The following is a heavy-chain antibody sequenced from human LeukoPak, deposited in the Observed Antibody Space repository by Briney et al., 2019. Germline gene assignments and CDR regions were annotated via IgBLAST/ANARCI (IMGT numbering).Heavy chain of an antibody. CDR2: INYSGNT. Sequence: SETLSLTCPVYGGSFSGYYWSWIRQPPGKGLEWIGEINYSGNTNYNPSLKSQVPISVDTSKNQSSLKRTSVTAAETDVYYCARAHDSSGYFLIWGQGTQVSVSS. V-gene: IGHV4-34*01. D-gene: IGHD3-22*01. J-gene: IGHJ6*01. CDR3: ARAHDSSGYFLI. CDR1: GGSFSGYY.